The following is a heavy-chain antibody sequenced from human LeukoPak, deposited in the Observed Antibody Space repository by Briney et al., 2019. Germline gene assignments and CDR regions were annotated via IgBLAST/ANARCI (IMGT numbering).Heavy chain of an antibody. D-gene: IGHD3-3*01. V-gene: IGHV3-48*01. J-gene: IGHJ4*02. CDR3: ARVPAGGFWSGYQYYFDY. CDR1: GFTFSSYS. Sequence: AGSLRRTCSASGFTFSSYSWNWVRQGPGKGLEWVSYISSSSSTKYYAYSVKGRFTISRDNAKNSLYLQMNSLRAEDTAVYYCARVPAGGFWSGYQYYFDYWGQGTLVTVSS. CDR2: ISSSSSTK.